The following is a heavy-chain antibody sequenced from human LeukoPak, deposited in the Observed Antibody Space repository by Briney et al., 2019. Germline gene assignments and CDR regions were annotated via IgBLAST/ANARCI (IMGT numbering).Heavy chain of an antibody. CDR1: GFTFSIYS. Sequence: GGSLRLSCAASGFTFSIYSMKWVSQAPGKGLEWLSSITSSSNYIYYADSVKGRFTISRGDATNSLSLQMNSLRAADAAVYYCARASSKQLAGYLPDGFDIWGQGTMVTVSS. J-gene: IGHJ3*02. V-gene: IGHV3-21*01. D-gene: IGHD3-9*01. CDR2: ITSSSNYI. CDR3: ARASSKQLAGYLPDGFDI.